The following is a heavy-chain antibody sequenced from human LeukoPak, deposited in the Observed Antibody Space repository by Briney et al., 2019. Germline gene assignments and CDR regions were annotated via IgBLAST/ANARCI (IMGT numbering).Heavy chain of an antibody. CDR3: AIDPNWETHN. Sequence: GGSLRLSCAASGFTFTSYTMYWVRQAPGEGLEWVSIIGNNGGGIHYADSVRGRFTISRDNSKNTLYLQMTNLRVDDTALYYCAIDPNWETHNWGQGVLVTVSS. D-gene: IGHD7-27*01. CDR2: IGNNGGGI. J-gene: IGHJ4*02. CDR1: GFTFTSYT. V-gene: IGHV3-23*01.